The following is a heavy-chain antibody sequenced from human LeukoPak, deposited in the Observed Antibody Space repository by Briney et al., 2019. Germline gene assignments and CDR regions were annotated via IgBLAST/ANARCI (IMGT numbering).Heavy chain of an antibody. D-gene: IGHD3-3*01. Sequence: PSETLSLTCAVSGGSISSSNWWSWVRQPPGKGLEWIGEIYHSGSTNYNPSLKSRVTISVDKSKNQFSLKLSSVTAADTAVYYCARSRRLRFLEWLPYLDYWGQGTLVTVSS. V-gene: IGHV4-4*02. CDR2: IYHSGST. J-gene: IGHJ4*02. CDR1: GGSISSSNW. CDR3: ARSRRLRFLEWLPYLDY.